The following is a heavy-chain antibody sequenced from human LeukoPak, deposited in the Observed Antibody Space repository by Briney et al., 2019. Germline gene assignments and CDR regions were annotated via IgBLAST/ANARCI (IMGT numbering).Heavy chain of an antibody. CDR1: GYSFTSFD. CDR3: ATLSTSYFDSSGYYSTFLDS. D-gene: IGHD3-22*01. CDR2: MNPNSGNT. V-gene: IGHV1-8*01. J-gene: IGHJ4*02. Sequence: ASVKVSCKASGYSFTSFDINWVRQATGQGLEWMGWMNPNSGNTGYAQKFQGRVTMTEDTSTDTAYMELSTLRSEDTAVYYCATLSTSYFDSSGYYSTFLDSWGQGTLVTVSS.